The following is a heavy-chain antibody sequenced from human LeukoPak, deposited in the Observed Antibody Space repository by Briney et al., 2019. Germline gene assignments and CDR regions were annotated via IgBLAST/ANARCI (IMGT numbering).Heavy chain of an antibody. J-gene: IGHJ4*02. CDR2: ISGSGGST. CDR1: GFTFSSYG. CDR3: ASTRYYDSSGYLDY. V-gene: IGHV3-23*01. Sequence: GGSLRLSCAASGFTFSSYGMSWVRQAPGKGLEWVSAISGSGGSTYYADSVKGRFTISRDNSKNTLYLQMNSLRAEDTAVYYCASTRYYDSSGYLDYWGQGTLVTVSS. D-gene: IGHD3-22*01.